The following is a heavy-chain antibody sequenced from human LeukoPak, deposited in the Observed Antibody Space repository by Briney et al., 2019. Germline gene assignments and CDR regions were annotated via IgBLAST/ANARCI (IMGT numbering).Heavy chain of an antibody. CDR1: GDTLSSRG. Sequence: ASVKVSCKASGDTLSSRGFSWVRQAPGQGLEWMEGIIPMFGTVTYAQNFQGRVTITADESTGTAYMDLSSLRSGDTAVYYCARVVSIGQPPYFYYMDVWGKGTTVTVSS. CDR3: ARVVSIGQPPYFYYMDV. V-gene: IGHV1-69*13. J-gene: IGHJ6*03. CDR2: IIPMFGTV. D-gene: IGHD6-6*01.